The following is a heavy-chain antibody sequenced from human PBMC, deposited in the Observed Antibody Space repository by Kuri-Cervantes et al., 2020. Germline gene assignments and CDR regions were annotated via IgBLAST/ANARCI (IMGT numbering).Heavy chain of an antibody. V-gene: IGHV3-15*01. CDR2: IKSKTDGGTT. J-gene: IGHJ4*02. D-gene: IGHD4-17*01. CDR1: GFTFSNAW. CDR3: ARDYGYYFDY. Sequence: GGSLRLSCAASGFTFSNAWMSWVRQAPGKGLEWVGRIKSKTDGGTTDYAAPVKGRFTISRDDSKNTLYLQMNSLRDEDTAVYYCARDYGYYFDYWGQGTLVTVSS.